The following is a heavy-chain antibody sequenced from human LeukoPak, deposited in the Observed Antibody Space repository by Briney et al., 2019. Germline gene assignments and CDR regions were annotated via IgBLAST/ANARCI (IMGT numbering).Heavy chain of an antibody. V-gene: IGHV3-48*04. J-gene: IGHJ6*02. CDR2: ISSSGSTV. Sequence: GRSLRLSCAASGFTFSSYAMHWVRQAPGKGLEWVSYISSSGSTVYYADSVKGRFTISRDNAKNSLYLQMNSLRAEDTAVYNCAGDRRYYDSSDSTRTDVWGQGTTVTVSS. CDR1: GFTFSSYA. CDR3: AGDRRYYDSSDSTRTDV. D-gene: IGHD3-22*01.